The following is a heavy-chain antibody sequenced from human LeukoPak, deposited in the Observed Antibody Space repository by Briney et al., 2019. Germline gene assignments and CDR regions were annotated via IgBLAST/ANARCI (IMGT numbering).Heavy chain of an antibody. CDR3: ARWDYYDSSGYCY. CDR2: VDPEDGET. CDR1: GYTFTDYY. V-gene: IGHV1-69-2*01. Sequence: ASVKVSCKVSGYTFTDYYMHCVQQAPGKGLEWMGLVDPEDGETIYAEKFQGRVTITADTSTDTAYMELSSLRSEDTAVYYCARWDYYDSSGYCYWGQGTLVTVSS. J-gene: IGHJ4*02. D-gene: IGHD3-22*01.